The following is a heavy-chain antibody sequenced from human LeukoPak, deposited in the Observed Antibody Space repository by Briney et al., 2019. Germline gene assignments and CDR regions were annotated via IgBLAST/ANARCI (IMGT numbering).Heavy chain of an antibody. CDR3: ARVLYKGPFDY. J-gene: IGHJ4*02. CDR2: INHSGST. D-gene: IGHD3-16*02. Sequence: RSSETLSLTCAVYGGSSSGYYWSWIRQPPGKGLEWIGEINHSGSTNYNPSLKSRVTISVDTSKNQFSLKLSSVTAADTAVYYCARVLYKGPFDYWGQGTLVTVSS. V-gene: IGHV4-34*01. CDR1: GGSSSGYY.